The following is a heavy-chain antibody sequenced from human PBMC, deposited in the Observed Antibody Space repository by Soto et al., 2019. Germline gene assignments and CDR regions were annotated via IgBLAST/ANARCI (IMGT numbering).Heavy chain of an antibody. CDR3: AKAIYGGSSGYYDF. V-gene: IGHV1-18*01. J-gene: IGHJ4*02. CDR2: ISAYNGNT. Sequence: APVKVSCKASGYTFTSNGISWVRQAPGQGLEWMGWISAYNGNTNYADSVKGRFTISRDNSKNTLNLQMNSLRAEDTAVYYCAKAIYGGSSGYYDFWGQGTQVTVSS. CDR1: GYTFTSNG. D-gene: IGHD3-22*01.